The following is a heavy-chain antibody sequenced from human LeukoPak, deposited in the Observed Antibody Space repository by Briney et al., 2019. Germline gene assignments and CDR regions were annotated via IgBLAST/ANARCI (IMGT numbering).Heavy chain of an antibody. CDR1: GYTLTELS. CDR2: FDPEDGET. CDR3: ATPRIVGATTSFDY. D-gene: IGHD1-26*01. Sequence: ASVKVSCKVSGYTLTELSMHWVRQAPGKGLEWMGGFDPEDGETIYAQKFQGRVTMTEDTSTDTAYMELSNLRSEDTAVYYCATPRIVGATTSFDYWGQGTLVTVSS. J-gene: IGHJ4*02. V-gene: IGHV1-24*01.